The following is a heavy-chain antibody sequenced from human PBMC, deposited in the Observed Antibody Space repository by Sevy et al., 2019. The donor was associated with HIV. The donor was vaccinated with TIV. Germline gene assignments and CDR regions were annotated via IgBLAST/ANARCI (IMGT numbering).Heavy chain of an antibody. CDR2: ISYDESNK. D-gene: IGHD1-26*01. V-gene: IGHV3-30-3*01. J-gene: IGHJ4*02. CDR1: GFTFSSYA. CDR3: ARDSWYSGDSYGNYFDY. Sequence: GGSLRLSCAASGFTFSSYAMHWVRQAPGKGLEWVAVISYDESNKYYADSVKGRFTISRDNSKNTLYLQMNRLRTEDTAEYYCARDSWYSGDSYGNYFDYWGQGTLVTVSS.